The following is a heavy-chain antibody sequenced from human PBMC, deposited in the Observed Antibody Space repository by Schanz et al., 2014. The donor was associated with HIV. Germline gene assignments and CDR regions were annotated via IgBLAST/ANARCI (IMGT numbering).Heavy chain of an antibody. CDR1: GYTFSGHY. V-gene: IGHV1-18*04. CDR2: ISAYNGNT. D-gene: IGHD6-19*01. Sequence: QVQLMQSGAEVKEPGASVKVSCKASGYTFSGHYLHWVRQAPGQGLEWMGWISAYNGNTNYAQKLQGRVTMTTDTSTSTAYMELRSLRSDDTAVYYCAFRSGWYVNWGQGTLVTVSS. CDR3: AFRSGWYVN. J-gene: IGHJ4*02.